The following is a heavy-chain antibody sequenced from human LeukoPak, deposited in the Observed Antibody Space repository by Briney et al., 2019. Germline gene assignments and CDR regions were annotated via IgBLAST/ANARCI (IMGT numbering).Heavy chain of an antibody. CDR1: GYTFSSYG. V-gene: IGHV1-18*01. Sequence: ASVKVSCKASGYTFSSYGISWVRQAPGQGLEGMGWISVYNGNTNYAQKLQGRVTMTTDTSTSTAYMELRSLRSDDTAVYYCARDQGHYYYMDVWGKGTTVIVSS. CDR3: ARDQGHYYYMDV. J-gene: IGHJ6*03. CDR2: ISVYNGNT.